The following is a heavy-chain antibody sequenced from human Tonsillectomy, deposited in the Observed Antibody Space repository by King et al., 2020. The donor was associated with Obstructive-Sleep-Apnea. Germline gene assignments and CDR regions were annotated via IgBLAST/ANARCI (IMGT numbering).Heavy chain of an antibody. V-gene: IGHV3-7*03. Sequence: LVESGGGLVQPGGSLRLSCAASGFTFSSYWMSWVHQAPGKGLEWVANIKQDGSEKYYVDSVKGRFTISRDNAKNSLYLQMNSLRAEDTAVYYCARDWDVEMATSDAFDIWGQGTMVTVSS. CDR3: ARDWDVEMATSDAFDI. D-gene: IGHD5-24*01. CDR2: IKQDGSEK. CDR1: GFTFSSYW. J-gene: IGHJ3*02.